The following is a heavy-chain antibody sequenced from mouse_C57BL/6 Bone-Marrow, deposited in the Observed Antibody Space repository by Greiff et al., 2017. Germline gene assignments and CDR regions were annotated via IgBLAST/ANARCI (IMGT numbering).Heavy chain of an antibody. D-gene: IGHD2-4*01. V-gene: IGHV1-15*01. Sequence: VQLQQSGAELVRPGASVTLSCKASGYTFTDYEMNWVKQPPVHGLEWIGAIDPETGGTAYNQKFKGKDILTADKSSSTAYMELRSLTSEDSTVYYCTICLLYYYEYIDYWGQGTTLTVSS. J-gene: IGHJ2*01. CDR3: TICLLYYYEYIDY. CDR1: GYTFTDYE. CDR2: IDPETGGT.